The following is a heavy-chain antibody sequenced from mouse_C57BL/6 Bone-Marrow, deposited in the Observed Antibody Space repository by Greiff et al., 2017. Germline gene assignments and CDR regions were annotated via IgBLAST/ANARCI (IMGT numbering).Heavy chain of an antibody. CDR2: IDPSDSET. J-gene: IGHJ3*01. CDR3: ARDNYGSSPAWFAY. Sequence: VQLQQPGAELVRPGSSVKLSCKASGYTFTSYWMHWVKQRPIQGLEWIGNIDPSDSETHYNQKFKDKATLTVDKSSSTAYMQLSSLTSEDSAVYYCARDNYGSSPAWFAYWGQGTLVTVSA. V-gene: IGHV1-52*01. D-gene: IGHD1-1*01. CDR1: GYTFTSYW.